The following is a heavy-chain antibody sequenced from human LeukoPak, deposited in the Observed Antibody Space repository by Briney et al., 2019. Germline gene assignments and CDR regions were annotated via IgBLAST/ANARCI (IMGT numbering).Heavy chain of an antibody. V-gene: IGHV4-59*01. CDR3: ARDLDYVWGSYLSPWAFDI. CDR1: GGSISSYY. D-gene: IGHD3-16*02. J-gene: IGHJ3*02. Sequence: FETLCPTRTVPGGSISSYYWSWIRQPPGKGLEWIGYICYSGSTNYNPPLKSRVTISLDTSKNQCSLKLSSVPAADTAVYYCARDLDYVWGSYLSPWAFDIWGRGRRVTVSS. CDR2: ICYSGST.